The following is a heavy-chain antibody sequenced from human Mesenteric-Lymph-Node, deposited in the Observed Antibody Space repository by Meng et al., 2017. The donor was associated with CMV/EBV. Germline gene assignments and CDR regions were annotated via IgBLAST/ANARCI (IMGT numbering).Heavy chain of an antibody. CDR1: GYSFTNYW. CDR3: ARDEAPHWKLGWYYYGLDV. Sequence: KVSCKGSGYSFTNYWIAWVRQMPGKGLEWMGIIYPDDSDIKYSPSFQGRVTISVDKTTSTAFLQWSSLRAADTAMYYCARDEAPHWKLGWYYYGLDVWGQGTTVTVSS. V-gene: IGHV5-51*01. D-gene: IGHD1-1*01. J-gene: IGHJ6*02. CDR2: IYPDDSDI.